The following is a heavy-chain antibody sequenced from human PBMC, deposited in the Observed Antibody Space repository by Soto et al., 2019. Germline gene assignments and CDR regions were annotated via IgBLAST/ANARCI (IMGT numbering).Heavy chain of an antibody. V-gene: IGHV1-69*02. J-gene: IGHJ4*02. CDR2: INPILSMS. D-gene: IGHD3-10*01. CDR3: ASSYGAGYRAFDY. Sequence: QAQLVQSGAEVKKPGSSVKVSCKASGDTFSFYTINWVRQAPGLGLEWVGRINPILSMSNYAQKFQGRVTMTADKSTNTAYMQLRSLRSEDTAMYYWASSYGAGYRAFDYWGQGALVTVSS. CDR1: GDTFSFYT.